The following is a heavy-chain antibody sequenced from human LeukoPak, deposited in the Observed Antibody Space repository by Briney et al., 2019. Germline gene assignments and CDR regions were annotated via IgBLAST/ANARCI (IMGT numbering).Heavy chain of an antibody. V-gene: IGHV3-33*06. J-gene: IGHJ4*02. CDR2: IWYDGSNK. Sequence: PGRSLRLSCAASGFTFSSYGMHWVRQAPGKGLEWVAVIWYDGSNKYYADSVKGRFTISRDNSKNTLYLQMNSLRAEDTAVYYCAKDAVAASGTYDYWGQGTLVTVSS. CDR3: AKDAVAASGTYDY. CDR1: GFTFSSYG. D-gene: IGHD1-14*01.